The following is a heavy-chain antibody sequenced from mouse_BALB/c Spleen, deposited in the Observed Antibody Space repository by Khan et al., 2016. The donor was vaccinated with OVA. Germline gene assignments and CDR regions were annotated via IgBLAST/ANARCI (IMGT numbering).Heavy chain of an antibody. V-gene: IGHV3-2*02. CDR1: GYSITSDYA. J-gene: IGHJ4*01. CDR3: ARYGSRYNYAMDY. CDR2: INYSGST. Sequence: EVKLLESGPGLVNPSQSLSLTCTVTGYSITSDYAWNWIRQFPGNKLEWMGYINYSGSTNYNPALKSRISITRDTSKNQFFLPLNSVTTEDTATYYCARYGSRYNYAMDYWGQGTSVTVSS. D-gene: IGHD2-2*01.